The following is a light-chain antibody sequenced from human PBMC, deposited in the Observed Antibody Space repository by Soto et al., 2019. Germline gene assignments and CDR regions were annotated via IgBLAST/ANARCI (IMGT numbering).Light chain of an antibody. CDR3: QQRSKRPPT. CDR2: DAS. V-gene: IGKV3-11*01. Sequence: MVLPQATGTLSFSPGERATLSCRASQSVSSYLAWYQQKPGQAPRLLIYDASNRATGIPARFSGSGSGTDFTLTISSLEPEDFAVYYCQQRSKRPPTFGQGTRLEIK. CDR1: QSVSSY. J-gene: IGKJ5*01.